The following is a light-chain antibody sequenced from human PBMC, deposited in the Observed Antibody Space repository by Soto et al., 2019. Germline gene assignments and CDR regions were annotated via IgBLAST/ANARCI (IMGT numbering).Light chain of an antibody. CDR1: QSVTSTY. V-gene: IGKV3-15*01. Sequence: SAGAVSLKKGERATLSCRASQSVTSTYLAWYQQKPGQAPRLLIYGASSRATGIPARFSGSGSGTEFTLTISCLQSEDVAVYYCPQYNNRPSTFGQGTKL. J-gene: IGKJ1*01. CDR2: GAS. CDR3: PQYNNRPST.